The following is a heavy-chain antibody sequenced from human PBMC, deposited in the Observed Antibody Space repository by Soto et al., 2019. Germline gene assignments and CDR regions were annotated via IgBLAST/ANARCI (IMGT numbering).Heavy chain of an antibody. Sequence: SETLSLTCSVSGGSVSSGSYYWSWIRQPPGKGLEWIGYIYYSGSTNYNPSLKSRVTISVDTSKNRCSLQLSSVTAADTAVYYCARGRSGYYTPDYWGQGTLVTVSS. CDR1: GGSVSSGSYY. J-gene: IGHJ4*02. CDR3: ARGRSGYYTPDY. D-gene: IGHD3-3*01. V-gene: IGHV4-61*01. CDR2: IYYSGST.